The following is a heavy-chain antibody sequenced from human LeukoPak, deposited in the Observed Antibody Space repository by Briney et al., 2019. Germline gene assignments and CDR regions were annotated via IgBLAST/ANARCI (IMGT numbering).Heavy chain of an antibody. CDR3: ARGRYCSSTSCLCFDY. Sequence: PGGSLDLSCAASGFTFISYWMSWFRQAPGKGLEWVANIKQDGSEKYYVDSVKGRFTISRDNAKNSLYLQMNSLRAEDTAVYYCARGRYCSSTSCLCFDYWGQGTLVTVSS. D-gene: IGHD2-2*01. J-gene: IGHJ4*02. CDR2: IKQDGSEK. V-gene: IGHV3-7*03. CDR1: GFTFISYW.